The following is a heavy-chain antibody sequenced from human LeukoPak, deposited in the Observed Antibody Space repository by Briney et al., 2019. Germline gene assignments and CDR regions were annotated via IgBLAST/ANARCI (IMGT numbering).Heavy chain of an antibody. CDR2: INSDESST. CDR3: ARAGYCGGDCYFWASSYYYYTDV. CDR1: GFTFSSYW. V-gene: IGHV3-74*01. D-gene: IGHD2-21*02. J-gene: IGHJ6*03. Sequence: GGSLRLSCAASGFTFSSYWMHWVRQAPGKGLVWVSRINSDESSTSYADSVKGRFTISRDNAKNTLYLQMNSLRAEDTAVYYCARAGYCGGDCYFWASSYYYYTDVWGKGTTVTVSS.